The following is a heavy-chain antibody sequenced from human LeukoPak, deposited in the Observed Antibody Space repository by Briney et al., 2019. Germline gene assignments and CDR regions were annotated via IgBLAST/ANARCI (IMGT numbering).Heavy chain of an antibody. V-gene: IGHV1-2*02. D-gene: IGHD3-9*01. CDR2: INPNSGGT. CDR1: GYTFTGYY. J-gene: IGHJ5*02. Sequence: ASVKVSCKASGYTFTGYYMHWVRQAPGQGLEWMGWINPNSGGTNYAQKLQGRVTMTTDTSTSTAYMELRSLRSDDTAVYYCARDLKVRPNWFDPWGQGTLVTVSS. CDR3: ARDLKVRPNWFDP.